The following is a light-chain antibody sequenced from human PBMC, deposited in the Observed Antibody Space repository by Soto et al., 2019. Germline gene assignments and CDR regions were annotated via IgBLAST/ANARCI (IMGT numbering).Light chain of an antibody. Sequence: ELVLTQSPGTLSLSPGERATFSCRASQSVSSNYLAWYQQKPGQAPRLLIYGASGRATGIPARFSGSGSGTDFTLTISRLEPEDFAVYYCQQYGTSPFTFGPGTKVDIK. CDR2: GAS. CDR1: QSVSSNY. CDR3: QQYGTSPFT. V-gene: IGKV3-20*01. J-gene: IGKJ3*01.